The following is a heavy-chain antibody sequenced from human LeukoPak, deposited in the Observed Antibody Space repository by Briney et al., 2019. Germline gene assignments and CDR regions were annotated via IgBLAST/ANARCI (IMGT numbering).Heavy chain of an antibody. J-gene: IGHJ3*02. CDR2: ISSNGGRT. D-gene: IGHD6-13*01. CDR1: AFTFSSYV. Sequence: PGGSLRLSCSASAFTFSSYVIHWVRQAPGKGLEYVSAISSNGGRTYYAGSVKGRFTISRDNSKKALFLQMSSLRAEDTAVYYCAIAAAATEAFDIWGQGTMVTVSS. V-gene: IGHV3-64D*06. CDR3: AIAAAATEAFDI.